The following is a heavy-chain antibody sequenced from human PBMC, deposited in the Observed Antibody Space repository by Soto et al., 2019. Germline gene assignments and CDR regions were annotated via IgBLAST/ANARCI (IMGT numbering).Heavy chain of an antibody. D-gene: IGHD2-15*01. Sequence: GGSLRLSCAASGFTLDDYAMHWVRQAPGKGLEWVSGISWNSGSIGYADSVKGRFTISRDNAKNSLYLQMNSLRAEDTALYYCAKDGYCSGGSCYSGYYRMDVWGQGTTVTVSS. J-gene: IGHJ6*02. CDR1: GFTLDDYA. CDR3: AKDGYCSGGSCYSGYYRMDV. CDR2: ISWNSGSI. V-gene: IGHV3-9*01.